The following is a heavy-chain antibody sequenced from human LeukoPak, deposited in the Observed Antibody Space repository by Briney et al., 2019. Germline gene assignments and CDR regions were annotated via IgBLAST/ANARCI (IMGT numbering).Heavy chain of an antibody. CDR3: ASLYYDFWSDPGYYYGMDV. V-gene: IGHV3-21*01. J-gene: IGHJ6*02. Sequence: NPGGSLRLSCAASGFTFSSYSMNWVRLAPGKGLEWVSSISSSSSYIYYADSVKGRFTISRDNAKNSLYLQMNSLRAEDTAVYYCASLYYDFWSDPGYYYGMDVWGQGTTVTVSS. CDR2: ISSSSSYI. CDR1: GFTFSSYS. D-gene: IGHD3-3*01.